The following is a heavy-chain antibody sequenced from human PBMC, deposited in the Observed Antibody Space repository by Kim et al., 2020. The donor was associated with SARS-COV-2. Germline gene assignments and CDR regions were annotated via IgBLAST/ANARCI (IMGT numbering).Heavy chain of an antibody. Sequence: LKSRVTISVDTSKNQFSLKLSSGTAADTAVYYCARARRVDSYGYGGPRGYWGQGTLVTVSS. J-gene: IGHJ4*02. D-gene: IGHD5-18*01. V-gene: IGHV4-34*01. CDR3: ARARRVDSYGYGGPRGY.